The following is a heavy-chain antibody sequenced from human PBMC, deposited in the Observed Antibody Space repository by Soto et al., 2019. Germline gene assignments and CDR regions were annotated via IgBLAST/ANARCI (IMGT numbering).Heavy chain of an antibody. V-gene: IGHV3-74*01. J-gene: IGHJ4*02. CDR1: GFTFSNYW. CDR3: VRGSVYNWRGDF. D-gene: IGHD1-20*01. CDR2: INGDGSTT. Sequence: EVQLVVSGGGLIQPGGSLRLSCAASGFTFSNYWMHWVRQAPGKGLVWVSRINGDGSTTSYADSVKGRFTISRDNAKNTLYLQMNSLRAEDTAVYYCVRGSVYNWRGDFWGQGTLVTVSS.